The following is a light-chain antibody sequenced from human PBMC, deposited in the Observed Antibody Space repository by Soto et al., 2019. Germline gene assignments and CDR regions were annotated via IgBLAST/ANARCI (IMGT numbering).Light chain of an antibody. Sequence: QSALTQPPSASGSPGQSVTISCTGTSSDVGGYNYVSWYQQHPGKAPKLMIYEVSKRPSGVPDRFSGSKSGNTASLTVSGLHAEDEADYYCSSYAGSNILVFGGGTKVTVL. CDR3: SSYAGSNILV. CDR1: SSDVGGYNY. V-gene: IGLV2-8*01. J-gene: IGLJ2*01. CDR2: EVS.